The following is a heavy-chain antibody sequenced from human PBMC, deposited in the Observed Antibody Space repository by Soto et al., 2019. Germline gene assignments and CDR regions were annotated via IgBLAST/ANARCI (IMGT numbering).Heavy chain of an antibody. Sequence: ASVKVSCKASGYTFTSYYMHWVRQAPGQGLEWMGIINPSGGSTSYAQKFQGRVTMTRDTSTSTVYMELSSLRSGDTAVYYCASSIAVAGQLGYYFDYWGQGTLVTVSS. V-gene: IGHV1-46*01. J-gene: IGHJ4*02. CDR3: ASSIAVAGQLGYYFDY. CDR2: INPSGGST. D-gene: IGHD6-19*01. CDR1: GYTFTSYY.